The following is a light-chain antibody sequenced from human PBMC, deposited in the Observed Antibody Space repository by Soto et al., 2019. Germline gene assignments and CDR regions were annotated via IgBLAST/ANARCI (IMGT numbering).Light chain of an antibody. CDR1: LSVGTN. Sequence: VMTQSPATLSVSPGERATLSCRASLSVGTNLAWYQQKPGQPRRLLIYGATTRATGIPARSSGSGSGTDFTLTISSLQSEDFAVYYCQHHNNWPPGTFGQGTRVEIK. CDR3: QHHNNWPPGT. CDR2: GAT. V-gene: IGKV3-15*01. J-gene: IGKJ1*01.